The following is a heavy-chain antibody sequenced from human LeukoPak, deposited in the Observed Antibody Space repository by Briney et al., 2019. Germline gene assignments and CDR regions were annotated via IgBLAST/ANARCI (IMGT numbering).Heavy chain of an antibody. D-gene: IGHD1-7*01. CDR2: ISSSTSTI. CDR3: ATEMGTTSDF. CDR1: GFTFSNYS. J-gene: IGHJ4*02. Sequence: GGSLRLSCAASGFTFSNYSMNWVRQAPGKGLEWVSYISSSTSTIYYADSVKGRFTISRDNAKNSLYLQMNSLRDEDTAVYYCATEMGTTSDFWGQGTLVTVSS. V-gene: IGHV3-48*02.